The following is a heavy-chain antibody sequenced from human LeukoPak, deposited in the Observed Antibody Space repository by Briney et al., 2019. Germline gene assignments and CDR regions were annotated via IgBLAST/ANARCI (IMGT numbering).Heavy chain of an antibody. J-gene: IGHJ6*02. D-gene: IGHD2-2*01. V-gene: IGHV3-30*18. CDR2: ISYDGSNK. Sequence: PGRSLRLSCAASGFTFSSYGMHWVRQAPGKGLEWVAVISYDGSNKYYADSVKGRFTISRDNSKNTLYLQMNSLRAEDTAVYYCAKDYCSSTSCPYCYYGMDVWGQGTTVTVSS. CDR3: AKDYCSSTSCPYCYYGMDV. CDR1: GFTFSSYG.